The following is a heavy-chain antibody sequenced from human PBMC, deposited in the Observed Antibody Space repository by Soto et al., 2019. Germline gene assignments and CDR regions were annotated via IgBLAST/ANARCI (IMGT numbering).Heavy chain of an antibody. J-gene: IGHJ6*02. CDR1: VFTFSSYG. D-gene: IGHD6-19*01. Sequence: GSLRLSCAASVFTFSSYGMHWVRQAPGKGLEWVAVISYDGSNKYYADSVKGRFTISRDNSKNTLYLQMNSLRAEDTAVYYCAKVPRGSGPDLYYYYYGMDVWGQGTTVTVSS. CDR2: ISYDGSNK. V-gene: IGHV3-30*18. CDR3: AKVPRGSGPDLYYYYYGMDV.